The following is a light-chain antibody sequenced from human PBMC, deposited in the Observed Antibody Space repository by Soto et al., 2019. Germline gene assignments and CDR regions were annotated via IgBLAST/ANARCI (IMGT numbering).Light chain of an antibody. J-gene: IGKJ1*01. V-gene: IGKV3-20*01. CDR1: QSVSSSF. CDR2: GAS. Sequence: ETVLTQSPGTLSLSPGERATLSCRASQSVSSSFLAWYQQKPGQAPRLLIYGASSRATGIPDRFSGSGSGTDFTLTISRLEPEDFAVYYCQQYGSSPWTFGQGNPVEIK. CDR3: QQYGSSPWT.